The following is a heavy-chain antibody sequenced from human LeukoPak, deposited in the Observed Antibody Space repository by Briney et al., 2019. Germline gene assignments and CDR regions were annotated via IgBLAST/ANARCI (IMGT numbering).Heavy chain of an antibody. CDR2: ISGSGGST. D-gene: IGHD4-17*01. J-gene: IGHJ6*02. Sequence: GGSLRLSCAASGFTFSSYAMSWVRQAPGKGLEWVSAISGSGGSTYYADSVKGRFTISRDNSKNTLYLQMNSLRAEDTAVYYCAKGDDYGDYVGHYGMDVWGQGTTVTVSS. CDR3: AKGDDYGDYVGHYGMDV. V-gene: IGHV3-23*01. CDR1: GFTFSSYA.